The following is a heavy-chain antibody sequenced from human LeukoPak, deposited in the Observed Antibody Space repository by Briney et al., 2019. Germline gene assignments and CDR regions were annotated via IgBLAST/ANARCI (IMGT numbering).Heavy chain of an antibody. CDR3: ARGIYDSSGYYYFDY. Sequence: GGSLRLSCAASGFTFSSYGMHWVRQAPGKGLEWVAVIWYDDGSNKYYADSVKGRFTISRDNSKNTQYLQMNSLRAEDTAVYYCARGIYDSSGYYYFDYWGQGTLVTVSS. CDR1: GFTFSSYG. CDR2: IWYDDGSNK. V-gene: IGHV3-33*01. D-gene: IGHD3-22*01. J-gene: IGHJ4*02.